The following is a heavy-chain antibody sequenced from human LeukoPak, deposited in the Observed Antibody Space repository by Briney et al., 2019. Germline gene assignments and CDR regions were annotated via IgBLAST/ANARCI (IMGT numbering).Heavy chain of an antibody. V-gene: IGHV3-21*01. Sequence: GGPLRLSCAASGFTFSSYSMNWVRQAPGKGLEWVSSISSSSSYIYYADSVKGRFTISRDNSRNTLYLQMNSLRAEDTAVYYCAKGNYYDSSGYPHYWGQGTLVTVSS. J-gene: IGHJ4*02. CDR1: GFTFSSYS. CDR2: ISSSSSYI. D-gene: IGHD3-22*01. CDR3: AKGNYYDSSGYPHY.